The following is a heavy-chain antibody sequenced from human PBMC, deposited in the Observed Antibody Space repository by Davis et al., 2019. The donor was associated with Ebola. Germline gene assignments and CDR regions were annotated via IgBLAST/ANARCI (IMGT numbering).Heavy chain of an antibody. CDR2: ISAYNGNT. CDR3: ARDQTTVYTNWFDP. J-gene: IGHJ5*02. V-gene: IGHV1-18*01. CDR1: GYTFTSYG. D-gene: IGHD4-11*01. Sequence: ASVKVSCKASGYTFTSYGISWVRQAPGQGLEWMGWISAYNGNTNYAQKLQGRVTMTRDTSTSTVYMELSSLRSEDTAVYYCARDQTTVYTNWFDPWGQGTLVTVSS.